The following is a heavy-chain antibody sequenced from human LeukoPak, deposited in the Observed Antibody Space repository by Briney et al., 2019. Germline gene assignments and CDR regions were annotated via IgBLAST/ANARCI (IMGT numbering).Heavy chain of an antibody. CDR1: GASISSGSYS. CDR3: GRDASGYYFMDV. Sequence: SETLSLTCTVSGASISSGSYSWSWIRQPAGKGLEWIGRIYTSGSTNYNPSLKSRVTMSVDTSKNQFSLELTSLTAADTALYYCGRDASGYYFMDVWGKGTTVTISS. D-gene: IGHD3-10*01. CDR2: IYTSGST. J-gene: IGHJ6*03. V-gene: IGHV4-61*02.